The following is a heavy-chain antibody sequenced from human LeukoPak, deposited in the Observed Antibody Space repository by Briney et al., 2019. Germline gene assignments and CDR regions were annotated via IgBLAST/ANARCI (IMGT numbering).Heavy chain of an antibody. D-gene: IGHD1-7*01. CDR3: AIHLNWNYGGFDY. V-gene: IGHV3-48*03. CDR1: GFTFSSYE. CDR2: ISSSGSTI. J-gene: IGHJ4*02. Sequence: PGGSLRLSCAASGFTFSSYEMNWVRQAPGKGLEWVSYISSSGSTIYYADSVKGRFTISRDNSKNTLSLQLNSLRAEDAALCYCAIHLNWNYGGFDYWGQGALVTVSS.